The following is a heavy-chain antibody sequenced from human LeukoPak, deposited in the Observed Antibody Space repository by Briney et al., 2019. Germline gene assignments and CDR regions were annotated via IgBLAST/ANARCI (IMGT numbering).Heavy chain of an antibody. CDR2: INHSGST. CDR3: ASAKRSSWYLYPYYYYGMDV. J-gene: IGHJ6*02. CDR1: GGSLSGYY. Sequence: SETLSLTCAVYGGSLSGYYWSWIRQPPGKGLEWIGEINHSGSTNYNPSLKSRVTISVDTSKNQFSLKLSSVTAADTAVYYCASAKRSSWYLYPYYYYGMDVWGQGTTVTVSS. D-gene: IGHD6-13*01. V-gene: IGHV4-34*01.